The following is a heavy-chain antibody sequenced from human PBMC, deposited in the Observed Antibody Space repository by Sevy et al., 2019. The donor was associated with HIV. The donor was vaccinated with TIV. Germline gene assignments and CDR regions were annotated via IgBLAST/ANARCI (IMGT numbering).Heavy chain of an antibody. CDR1: GYNFASYW. CDR3: ARKDMEANWFDA. CDR2: IFPGNSET. Sequence: GESLKISCQGSGYNFASYWIAWVRQMPGKGLEWMGIIFPGNSETSYSSSFQGQVTISADKSMQTAYLQWSSLKTSDTAIYYCARKDMEANWFDAWGQGTLVTVSS. D-gene: IGHD1-1*01. J-gene: IGHJ5*02. V-gene: IGHV5-51*01.